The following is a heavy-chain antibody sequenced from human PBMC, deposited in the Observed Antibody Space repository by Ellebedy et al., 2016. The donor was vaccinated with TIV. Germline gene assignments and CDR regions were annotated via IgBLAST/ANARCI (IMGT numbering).Heavy chain of an antibody. CDR2: VNPNSGGA. Sequence: ASVKVSCKTSGYTFTGYYMHWVRQAPGQGLEWMGWVNPNSGGAFYAQKFQGRVTMTRDTSISTAYMELNRLRSDDTAVYYCARDPSILGAEYYFDYWGQGTLVTVSS. CDR3: ARDPSILGAEYYFDY. CDR1: GYTFTGYY. V-gene: IGHV1-2*02. J-gene: IGHJ4*02. D-gene: IGHD1-26*01.